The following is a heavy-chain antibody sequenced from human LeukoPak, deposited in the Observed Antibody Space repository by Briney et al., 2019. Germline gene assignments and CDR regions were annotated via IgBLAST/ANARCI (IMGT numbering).Heavy chain of an antibody. CDR3: ARAWDRAAAGYFDY. CDR2: VYYSGST. CDR1: GGSINNYY. D-gene: IGHD6-13*01. V-gene: IGHV4-59*08. Sequence: SETLSLTCTVSGGSINNYYWSWIRQPPGKGLEWIGYVYYSGSTNYNPSLKSRVTISLDTSKKQFSLKLSSVTAADTAVYYCARAWDRAAAGYFDYWGQGTLVTVSS. J-gene: IGHJ4*02.